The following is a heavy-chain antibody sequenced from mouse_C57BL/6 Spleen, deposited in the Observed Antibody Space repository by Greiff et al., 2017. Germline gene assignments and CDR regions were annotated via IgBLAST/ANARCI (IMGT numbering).Heavy chain of an antibody. Sequence: EVQLQQSGPELVKPGASVKIPCKASGYTFTDYNMDWVKQSHGKSLEWIGDINPNNGGTIYNQKFKGKATLTVDKSSSTAYMELRSLTSEDTAVYYCARGGYGSSPWYFDVWGTGTTVTVSS. V-gene: IGHV1-18*01. CDR2: INPNNGGT. CDR3: ARGGYGSSPWYFDV. CDR1: GYTFTDYN. D-gene: IGHD1-1*01. J-gene: IGHJ1*03.